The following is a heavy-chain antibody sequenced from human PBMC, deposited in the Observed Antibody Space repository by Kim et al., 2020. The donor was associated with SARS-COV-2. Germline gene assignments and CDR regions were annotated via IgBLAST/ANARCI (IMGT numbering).Heavy chain of an antibody. V-gene: IGHV3-30*04. CDR1: GFIFSSYA. CDR3: ARSYSGSGSYRVFWDGMDV. J-gene: IGHJ6*02. Sequence: GGSLRLSCAASGFIFSSYAMHWVRQAPGKGLEWVAVISYDGSNKYYADSVKGLFTISRDTSKNTLYLQMNSMRAEATPVYYCARSYSGSGSYRVFWDGMDVWGQGATCTVSS. CDR2: ISYDGSNK. D-gene: IGHD3-10*01.